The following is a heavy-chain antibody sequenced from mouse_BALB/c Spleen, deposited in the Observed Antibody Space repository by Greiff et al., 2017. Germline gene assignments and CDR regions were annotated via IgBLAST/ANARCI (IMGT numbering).Heavy chain of an antibody. CDR1: GYTFTSYY. J-gene: IGHJ1*01. D-gene: IGHD2-10*02. CDR3: TRAYGNYYWYFDV. V-gene: IGHV1S81*02. CDR2: INPSNGGT. Sequence: QVQLQQSGAELVKPGASVKLSCKASGYTFTSYYMYWVKQRPGQGLEWIGEINPSNGGTNFNEKFKSKATLTVDKSSSTAYMQLSSLTSEDSAVYYCTRAYGNYYWYFDVWGAGTTVTVSS.